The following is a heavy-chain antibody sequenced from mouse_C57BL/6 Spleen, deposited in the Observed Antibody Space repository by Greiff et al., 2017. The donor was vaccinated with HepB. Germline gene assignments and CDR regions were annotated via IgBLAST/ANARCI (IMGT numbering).Heavy chain of an antibody. CDR1: GFNIKDYY. Sequence: VQLQQSGAELVRPGASVKLSCTASGFNIKDYYMHWVKQRPEQGLEWIGRIDPEDGDTEYAPKFQGKATMTADTSSNTAYLQLSSLTSEDTAVYYCTTWKYYGPFYAMDYWGQGTSVTVSS. D-gene: IGHD1-1*01. CDR2: IDPEDGDT. CDR3: TTWKYYGPFYAMDY. V-gene: IGHV14-1*01. J-gene: IGHJ4*01.